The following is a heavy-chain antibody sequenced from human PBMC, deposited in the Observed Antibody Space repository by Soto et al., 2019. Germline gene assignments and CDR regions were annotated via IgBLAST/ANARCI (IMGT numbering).Heavy chain of an antibody. Sequence: GGSLRLSCAASGFTFSSYAMSWVRQAPGKGLEWVSAISGSGGSTYYADSVKGRFTISRDNSKNTLYLQMNSLRAEDTAVYYCAKGLRVAGTWRAFDYWGQGTLVTVSS. CDR1: GFTFSSYA. CDR3: AKGLRVAGTWRAFDY. V-gene: IGHV3-23*01. J-gene: IGHJ4*02. CDR2: ISGSGGST. D-gene: IGHD6-19*01.